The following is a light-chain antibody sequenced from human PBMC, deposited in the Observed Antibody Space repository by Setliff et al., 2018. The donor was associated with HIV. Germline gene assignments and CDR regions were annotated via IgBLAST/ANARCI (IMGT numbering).Light chain of an antibody. CDR2: VVS. J-gene: IGLJ1*01. CDR3: CSYAGSSTYV. Sequence: QSALTQPASVSGSPGQSNTLSCTGTSSDVGSYNLVSWYQHHPGKAPKLMIYVVSKRPSGVSNRFSGSKSGNTASLTISGLQAEDEADYYCCSYAGSSTYVCGTGTKVT. CDR1: SSDVGSYNL. V-gene: IGLV2-23*02.